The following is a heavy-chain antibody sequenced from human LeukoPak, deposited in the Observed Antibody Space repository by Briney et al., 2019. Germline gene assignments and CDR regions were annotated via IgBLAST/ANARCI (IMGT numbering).Heavy chain of an antibody. CDR2: IKQDGSEK. J-gene: IGHJ5*02. V-gene: IGHV3-7*01. Sequence: GGSLRLSCVASGFTFSSYWMSWVRQAPGKGLEWVANIKQDGSEKYYVDSVKGRFTISRDNAKNSLYLQMNSLRAEDTAVYYCARDVVPAAKVRWFDPRGQGTLVTVSS. CDR3: ARDVVPAAKVRWFDP. CDR1: GFTFSSYW. D-gene: IGHD2-2*01.